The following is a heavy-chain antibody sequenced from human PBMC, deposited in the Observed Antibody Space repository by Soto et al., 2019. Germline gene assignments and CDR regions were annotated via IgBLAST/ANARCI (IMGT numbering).Heavy chain of an antibody. Sequence: SVKVSCKASGGTFSSYAISWVRQAPGQGLEWMGGIIPIFGTANYAQKFQGRVTITADESTSTAYMELSSLRSEDTAVYYCARDGYDILTGYIDYWGQGTLVTVSS. CDR1: GGTFSSYA. D-gene: IGHD3-9*01. V-gene: IGHV1-69*13. J-gene: IGHJ4*02. CDR2: IIPIFGTA. CDR3: ARDGYDILTGYIDY.